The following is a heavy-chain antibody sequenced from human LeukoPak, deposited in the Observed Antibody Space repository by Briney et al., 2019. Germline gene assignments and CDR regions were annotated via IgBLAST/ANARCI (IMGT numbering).Heavy chain of an antibody. CDR1: GFTFSSYD. V-gene: IGHV3-23*01. CDR2: ISTDAGET. J-gene: IGHJ4*02. D-gene: IGHD3-10*01. CDR3: AKGSGNGYGSGPFDY. Sequence: PGGSLRVSCAAAGFTFSSYDMSWVRQAPGRGLEWVSAISTDAGETHYADSVKGRFTISRDNSKNTVSLQMSSLRAEDTALYYCAKGSGNGYGSGPFDYWGQGTLVTVSS.